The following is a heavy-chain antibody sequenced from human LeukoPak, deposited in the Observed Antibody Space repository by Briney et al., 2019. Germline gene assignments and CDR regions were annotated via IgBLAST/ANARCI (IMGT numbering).Heavy chain of an antibody. V-gene: IGHV4-34*01. CDR3: ARTPAGTDY. Sequence: SETLSLTCAVCGGSFSGYYWSWIRQPPGKGLEWIGEINHSGSTNYNPSLKSRVTISVDTSKNQFSLKLSSVTAADTAVYYCARTPAGTDYWGQGTLATVSS. CDR1: GGSFSGYY. D-gene: IGHD2-2*01. CDR2: INHSGST. J-gene: IGHJ4*02.